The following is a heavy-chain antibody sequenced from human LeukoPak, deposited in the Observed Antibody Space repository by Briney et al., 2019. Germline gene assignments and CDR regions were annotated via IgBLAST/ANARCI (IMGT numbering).Heavy chain of an antibody. J-gene: IGHJ3*02. CDR1: GGSISSSSYY. D-gene: IGHD3-10*01. Sequence: SETLSLTCTVSGGSISSSSYYWGWIRQPPGKGLEWIGSIYYSGSTYYNPSLKSRVTISVDTSKNQFSLKLSSVTAADTAVYYCARHLISENAFDIWGQGTMVTVSS. CDR3: ARHLISENAFDI. CDR2: IYYSGST. V-gene: IGHV4-39*01.